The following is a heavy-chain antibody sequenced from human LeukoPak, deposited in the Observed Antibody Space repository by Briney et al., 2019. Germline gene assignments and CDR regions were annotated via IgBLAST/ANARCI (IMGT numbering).Heavy chain of an antibody. D-gene: IGHD2-15*01. CDR3: ARSFPPVVVVAATPDYYMDV. CDR2: TNPNSGGT. V-gene: IGHV1-2*02. Sequence: ASVKVSCKASGYTFTGYYMHWVRQAPGQGLEWMGWTNPNSGGTNYAQKFQGRVTMTRDTSISTAYMELSRLRSDDTAVYYCARSFPPVVVVAATPDYYMDVWGKGTTVTVSS. J-gene: IGHJ6*03. CDR1: GYTFTGYY.